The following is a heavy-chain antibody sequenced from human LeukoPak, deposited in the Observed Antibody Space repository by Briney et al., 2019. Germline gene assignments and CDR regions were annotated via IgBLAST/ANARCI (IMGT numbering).Heavy chain of an antibody. CDR2: IYTSGST. Sequence: SETLSLTCTVPGGSISSGSYYWSWIRQPAGKGLEWIGRIYTSGSTNYNPSLKSRVTISVDTSKNQFSLKLSSVTAADTAVYYCARVGIAARGHAFDIWGQGTMVTVSS. CDR1: GGSISSGSYY. D-gene: IGHD6-6*01. CDR3: ARVGIAARGHAFDI. V-gene: IGHV4-61*02. J-gene: IGHJ3*02.